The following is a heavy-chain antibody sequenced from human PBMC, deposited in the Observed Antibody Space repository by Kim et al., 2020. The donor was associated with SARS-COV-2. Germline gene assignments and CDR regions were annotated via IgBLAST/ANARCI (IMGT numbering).Heavy chain of an antibody. CDR3: ARPGNSFPSGSYPGY. J-gene: IGHJ4*02. V-gene: IGHV5-10-1*01. D-gene: IGHD1-26*01. CDR1: GYSFTSYW. CDR2: IDPSDSYT. Sequence: GESLKISCKGSGYSFTSYWISWVRQMPGKGLEWMGRIDPSDSYTNYSPSFQGLTISADKSISTAYLQWSSLKASDTAMYYCARPGNSFPSGSYPGYWGQGTLVTVSS.